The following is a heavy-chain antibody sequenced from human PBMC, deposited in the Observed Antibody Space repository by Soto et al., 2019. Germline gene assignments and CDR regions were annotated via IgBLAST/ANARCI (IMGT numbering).Heavy chain of an antibody. D-gene: IGHD2-15*01. CDR1: GYTFTSYD. CDR2: MNPNSGNT. J-gene: IGHJ4*02. V-gene: IGHV1-8*01. CDR3: ARPQYCSGGSCYGLYDY. Sequence: QVLLVQSGAEVKKPGASVKVSCKASGYTFTSYDINWVRQATGQGLEWMGWMNPNSGNTGYAQKFQARVTMTRNTSVNTAYMELSSLRSEDTAVYYCARPQYCSGGSCYGLYDYWGQGTLVTVSS.